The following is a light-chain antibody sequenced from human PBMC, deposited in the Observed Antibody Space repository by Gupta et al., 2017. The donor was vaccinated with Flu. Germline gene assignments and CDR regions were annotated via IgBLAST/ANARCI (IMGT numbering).Light chain of an antibody. CDR3: SSYKSSSTYV. CDR1: SSAVGGYNY. Sequence: QAALTQPASVSASPGLSITFPCTGTSSAVGGYNYVSWYQQHPGKDPKLMIYEVSNRTSGVSTRFSGSKSGNAASLTISELQAEDEADYYCSSYKSSSTYVFGTGTKVTVL. J-gene: IGLJ1*01. V-gene: IGLV2-14*01. CDR2: EVS.